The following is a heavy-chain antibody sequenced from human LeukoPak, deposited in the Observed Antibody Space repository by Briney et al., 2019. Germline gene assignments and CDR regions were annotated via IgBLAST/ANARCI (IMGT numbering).Heavy chain of an antibody. Sequence: GGSLRLSCAAPGFTFSSYWMHWVRQAPGKGLVWVSRINSDGSSTSYADSVKGRFTTSRDNAKNTLYLQMNSLRAEDTAVYYCARDFYGVLIDYWGQGTLVTVSS. J-gene: IGHJ4*02. V-gene: IGHV3-74*01. CDR2: INSDGSST. CDR3: ARDFYGVLIDY. CDR1: GFTFSSYW. D-gene: IGHD4-17*01.